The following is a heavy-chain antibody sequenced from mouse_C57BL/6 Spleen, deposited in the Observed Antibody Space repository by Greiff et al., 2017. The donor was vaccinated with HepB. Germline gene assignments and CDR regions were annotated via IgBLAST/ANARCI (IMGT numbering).Heavy chain of an antibody. Sequence: VQLQQSGAELVRPGASVKLSCTASGFNIKDDYMHWVKQRPEQGLEWIGWIDPENGDTEYASKFQGKATITADTSSTTAYLQPSSLTSEDTAVYSCTTSTVVARGYWGQGTTLTVSS. CDR1: GFNIKDDY. J-gene: IGHJ2*01. CDR3: TTSTVVARGY. V-gene: IGHV14-4*01. CDR2: IDPENGDT. D-gene: IGHD1-1*01.